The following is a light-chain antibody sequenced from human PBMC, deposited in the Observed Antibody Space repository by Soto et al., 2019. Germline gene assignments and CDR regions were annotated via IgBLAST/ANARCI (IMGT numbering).Light chain of an antibody. CDR3: QQYYSSPRT. Sequence: DIVMTQSPDSLAVSLGERATINCKSSQSVLYSSTNKNYLAWYQQKAGQPPKLIIYWASTRESGVPDRISGSGSGTDFTLTISSRQADDVAVYYCQQYYSSPRTFGQGNKLEIK. CDR1: QSVLYSSTNKNY. V-gene: IGKV4-1*01. J-gene: IGKJ2*01. CDR2: WAS.